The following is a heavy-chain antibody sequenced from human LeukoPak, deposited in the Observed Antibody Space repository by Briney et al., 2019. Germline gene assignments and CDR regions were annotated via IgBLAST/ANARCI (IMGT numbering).Heavy chain of an antibody. Sequence: SETLSLTCTVSGDSTSVYYWTWIRQSAGKGLEWIGRISSSGNTNYNPSLKSRVTMPVDTSKNQFSLKLSSVTAADTAVYCCARHFGRGYSYVPPRFDYWGQGTLVTVSS. CDR3: ARHFGRGYSYVPPRFDY. D-gene: IGHD5-18*01. CDR1: GDSTSVYY. V-gene: IGHV4-4*07. J-gene: IGHJ4*02. CDR2: ISSSGNT.